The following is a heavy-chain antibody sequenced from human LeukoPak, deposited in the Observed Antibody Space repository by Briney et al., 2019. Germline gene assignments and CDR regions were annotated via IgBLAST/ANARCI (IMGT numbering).Heavy chain of an antibody. CDR1: GDSISSGDYY. CDR3: ARGPYSYDSSGAFDI. J-gene: IGHJ3*02. CDR2: ISSSGST. Sequence: SETLSLTCTVSGDSISSGDYYWSWIRQPAGKGLEWIGRISSSGSTNYNPSLKSRVTISVDTSKNQFSLKLSSVTAADTAVYFCARGPYSYDSSGAFDIWGQGAMVTASS. V-gene: IGHV4-61*02. D-gene: IGHD3-22*01.